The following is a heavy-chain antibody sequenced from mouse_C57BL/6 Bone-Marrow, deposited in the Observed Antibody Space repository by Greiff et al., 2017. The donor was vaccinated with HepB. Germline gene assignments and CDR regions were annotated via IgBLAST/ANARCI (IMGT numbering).Heavy chain of an antibody. D-gene: IGHD2-1*01. J-gene: IGHJ1*03. V-gene: IGHV3-6*01. CDR2: ISYDGSN. Sequence: EVKLVESGPGLVKPSQSLSLTCSVTGYSITSGYYWNWIRQFPGNKLEWMGYISYDGSNNYNPSLKNRISITRDTSKNQFFLKLNSVTTEDTATYYCARRYGNFHWYFDVWGTGTTVTVSS. CDR3: ARRYGNFHWYFDV. CDR1: GYSITSGYY.